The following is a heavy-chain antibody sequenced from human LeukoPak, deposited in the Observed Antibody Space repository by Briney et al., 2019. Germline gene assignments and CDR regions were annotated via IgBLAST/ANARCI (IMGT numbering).Heavy chain of an antibody. CDR3: ARGTYYYDSSGYYSFDY. CDR2: ISAYNGNT. V-gene: IGHV1-18*01. CDR1: GYTFTSYG. Sequence: ASVKVSCKASGYTFTSYGISWVRQAPGQGLEWMGWISAYNGNTNYAQKLQGRVTITADKSTSTAYMELSSLRSEDTAVYYCARGTYYYDSSGYYSFDYWGQGTLVTVSS. J-gene: IGHJ4*02. D-gene: IGHD3-22*01.